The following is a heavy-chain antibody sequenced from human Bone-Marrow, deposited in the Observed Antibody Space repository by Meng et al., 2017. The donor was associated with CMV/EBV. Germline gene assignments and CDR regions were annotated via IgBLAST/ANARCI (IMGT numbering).Heavy chain of an antibody. CDR2: ISSSSSYI. CDR3: ASEKAGPYYFDY. Sequence: GESLKISCAASGFTFSSYSMNWVRQAPGKGLEWVSSISSSSSYIYYADSVKGRFTISRDNAKNSLYLQMNSLRAEDTAVYYCASEKAGPYYFDYWRQGTLVTVSS. V-gene: IGHV3-21*01. J-gene: IGHJ4*02. D-gene: IGHD6-13*01. CDR1: GFTFSSYS.